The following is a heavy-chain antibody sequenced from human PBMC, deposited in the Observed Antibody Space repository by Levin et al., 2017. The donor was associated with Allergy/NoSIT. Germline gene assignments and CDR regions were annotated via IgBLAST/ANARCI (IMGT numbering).Heavy chain of an antibody. J-gene: IGHJ4*02. D-gene: IGHD3-3*01. V-gene: IGHV3-48*03. CDR2: ISSSGSTI. Sequence: GGSLRLSCAASGFTFSSYEMNWVRQAPGKGLEWVSYISSSGSTIYYADSVKGRFTISRDNAKNSLYLQMNSLRAEDTAVYYCAKQLGNFWSGYNYFDYWGQGTLVTVSS. CDR3: AKQLGNFWSGYNYFDY. CDR1: GFTFSSYE.